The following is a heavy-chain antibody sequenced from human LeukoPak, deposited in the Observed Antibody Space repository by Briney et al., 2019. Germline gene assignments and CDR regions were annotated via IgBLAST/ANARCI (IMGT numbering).Heavy chain of an antibody. J-gene: IGHJ4*02. CDR2: INSDGGGA. CDR1: GFTFSSYW. CDR3: ARDLHY. V-gene: IGHV3-74*01. Sequence: GGSLRLSCAASGFTFSSYWMHWVRQTPGKGLVWVSRINSDGGGATYADSVKGRFTISRDNAKNTLFLQMNSLGAEDTAVYYCARDLHYWGQGTLVTVSS.